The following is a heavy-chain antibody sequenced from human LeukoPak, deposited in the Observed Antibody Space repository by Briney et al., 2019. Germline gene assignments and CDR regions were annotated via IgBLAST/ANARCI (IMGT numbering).Heavy chain of an antibody. CDR2: ISSSSSYI. D-gene: IGHD2-2*01. V-gene: IGHV3-21*01. J-gene: IGHJ6*03. CDR3: ARGASKEEYYYYYYYMDV. CDR1: GFTFSNYW. Sequence: GGSLRLSYAASGFTFSNYWMNWVRQAPGKGLEWVSSISSSSSYIYYADSVKGRFTISRDNAKNSLYLQMNSLRAEDTAVYYCARGASKEEYYYYYYYMDVWGKGTTVTVSS.